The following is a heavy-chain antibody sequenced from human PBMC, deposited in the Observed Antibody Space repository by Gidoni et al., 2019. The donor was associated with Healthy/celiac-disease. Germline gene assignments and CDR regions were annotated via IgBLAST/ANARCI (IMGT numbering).Heavy chain of an antibody. CDR1: GFTFSSYG. CDR3: ARDSSGLDY. J-gene: IGHJ4*02. D-gene: IGHD3-22*01. V-gene: IGHV3-33*01. Sequence: QVQLVESGGGVVQPGRSLRLSGAASGFTFSSYGMHWVRQAPGKGLEWVAVIWYDGSNKYYADSVKGLFTISRDNSKNTLYLQMNSLRAEDTAVYYCARDSSGLDYWGQGTLVTVSS. CDR2: IWYDGSNK.